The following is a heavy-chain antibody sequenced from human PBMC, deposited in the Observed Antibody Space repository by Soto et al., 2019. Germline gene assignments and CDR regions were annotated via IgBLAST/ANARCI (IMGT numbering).Heavy chain of an antibody. CDR3: ARERGLRQYCGGDCYAFDI. Sequence: SETLSLTCTVSGGSISSYYWSWVRQPPGKGLEWIGYIYYSGSTNYNPSLRSRVTISVDTSKNQFSLKLSSVTAADTAVYYCARERGLRQYCGGDCYAFDIWGQGTMVTVSS. CDR2: IYYSGST. J-gene: IGHJ3*02. D-gene: IGHD2-21*01. CDR1: GGSISSYY. V-gene: IGHV4-59*01.